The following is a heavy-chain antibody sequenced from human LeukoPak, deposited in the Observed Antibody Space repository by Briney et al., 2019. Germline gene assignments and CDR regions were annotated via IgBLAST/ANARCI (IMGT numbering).Heavy chain of an antibody. D-gene: IGHD5-24*01. J-gene: IGHJ4*02. CDR2: IYYSGST. CDR3: ARAKVMDGYTIAPYYFDY. CDR1: GGSISSGDYY. V-gene: IGHV4-30-4*08. Sequence: SETLSLTCTVSGGSISSGDYYWSWIRQPPGKGLEWIGYIYYSGSTYYNPSLKSRVTISVHTSKNQFSLKLSSVTAADTAVYYCARAKVMDGYTIAPYYFDYWGQGTLVTVSS.